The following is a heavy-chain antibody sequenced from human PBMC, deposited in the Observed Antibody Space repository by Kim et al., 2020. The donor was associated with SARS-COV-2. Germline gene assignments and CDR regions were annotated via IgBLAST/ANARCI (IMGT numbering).Heavy chain of an antibody. CDR1: GYTFTSYD. D-gene: IGHD3-10*01. Sequence: ASVKVSCKASGYTFTSYDINWVRQATGQGLEWMGWMNPNSGNTGYAQKFQGRVTMTRNTSISTAYMELSSLRSEDTAVYYCARVVRFWGRDMKITMVRGNWFDPWGQGTLVTVSS. V-gene: IGHV1-8*01. J-gene: IGHJ5*02. CDR3: ARVVRFWGRDMKITMVRGNWFDP. CDR2: MNPNSGNT.